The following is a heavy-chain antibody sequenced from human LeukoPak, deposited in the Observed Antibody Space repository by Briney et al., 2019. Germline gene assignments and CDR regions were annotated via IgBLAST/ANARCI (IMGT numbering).Heavy chain of an antibody. J-gene: IGHJ4*02. CDR2: IYYSGSS. CDR1: GGSISSSSSY. Sequence: SETLSLTCSVSGGSISSSSSYWGWIRQPPGKGLEWIGSIYYSGSSFDNPALKSRVTISVDTSKNQFSLKLSSVTAADTAVYYCARRRGSGSTQVFDYWGQGTLVTVSS. V-gene: IGHV4-39*01. D-gene: IGHD6-19*01. CDR3: ARRRGSGSTQVFDY.